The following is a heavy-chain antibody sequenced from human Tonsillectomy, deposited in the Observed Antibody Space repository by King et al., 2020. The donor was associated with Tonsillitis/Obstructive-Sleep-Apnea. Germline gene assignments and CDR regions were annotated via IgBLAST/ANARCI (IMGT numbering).Heavy chain of an antibody. CDR1: GFTFSSYA. Sequence: VQLVESGGGVVQPGRSLRLSCTASGFTFSSYALNWVRQAPGKGLEWVAVVSYDGSNKYYTDSVKGRFTISRDNSKNTLYLQMNSLRTEDTAVYYCARDRGSSGWEGWFDPWGQGTLVTVPS. D-gene: IGHD6-19*01. J-gene: IGHJ5*02. CDR3: ARDRGSSGWEGWFDP. V-gene: IGHV3-30*10. CDR2: VSYDGSNK.